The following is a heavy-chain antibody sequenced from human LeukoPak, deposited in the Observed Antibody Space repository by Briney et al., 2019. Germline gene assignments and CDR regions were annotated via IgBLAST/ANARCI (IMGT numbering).Heavy chain of an antibody. CDR3: ARSRVIVVVVAATPDAFDI. CDR1: GYSFTSYW. CDR2: IYPGDSDT. Sequence: GESLKISWKGSGYSFTSYWIGWVRQMPGKGLEWMGIIYPGDSDTRYSPSFQGQVTISADKSISTAYLQWSSLKASDTAMYYCARSRVIVVVVAATPDAFDIWGQGTMVTVSS. D-gene: IGHD2-15*01. V-gene: IGHV5-51*01. J-gene: IGHJ3*02.